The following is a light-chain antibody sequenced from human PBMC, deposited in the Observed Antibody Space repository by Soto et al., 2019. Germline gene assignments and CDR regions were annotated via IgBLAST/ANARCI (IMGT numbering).Light chain of an antibody. CDR3: QQYNSYWT. V-gene: IGKV1-5*01. J-gene: IGKJ1*01. CDR1: QSISSW. Sequence: DIQMTQSPSTLSASVGDRVTITCRASQSISSWLAWYQQKPGKAPKLRIYDASSLESGVPSRFSGSGSGTEFTLTIIILQPDDFATYYCQQYNSYWTFGQGTKVEIK. CDR2: DAS.